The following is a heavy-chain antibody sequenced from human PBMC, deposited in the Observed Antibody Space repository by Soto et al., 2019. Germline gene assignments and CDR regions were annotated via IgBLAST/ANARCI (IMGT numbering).Heavy chain of an antibody. CDR3: SKFPRAFYMDV. V-gene: IGHV3-23*01. D-gene: IGHD3-16*01. J-gene: IGHJ6*03. CDR1: GFTFSSYA. CDR2: ISGSTVNT. Sequence: PGGSLRLSCAASGFTFSSYAMNWVRQAPGKGLEWVSSISGSTVNTYYADSVRGRFTVSRDNSKNTLYLQMNSLRAEDTAVYYCSKFPRAFYMDVWGKGTTVNVSS.